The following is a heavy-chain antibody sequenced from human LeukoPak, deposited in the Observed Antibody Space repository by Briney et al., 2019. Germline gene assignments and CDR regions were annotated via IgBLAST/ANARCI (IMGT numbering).Heavy chain of an antibody. J-gene: IGHJ4*02. D-gene: IGHD4-17*01. CDR2: ISSSSSYI. CDR3: ARELYGDLDY. V-gene: IGHV3-21*01. Sequence: GGSLRLSCAASGFTFNTYNMNWVRQAPGKGLEWVSSISSSSSYIYYADSVKGRFTISRDNAKNSLYLQMNSLRAEDTAVYYCARELYGDLDYWGQGTLVTVSS. CDR1: GFTFNTYN.